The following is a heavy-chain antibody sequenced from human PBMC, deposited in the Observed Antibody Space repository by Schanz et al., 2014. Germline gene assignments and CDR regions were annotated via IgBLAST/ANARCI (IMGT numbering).Heavy chain of an antibody. CDR1: GFTFSDYW. CDR3: LAPDYGMDV. J-gene: IGHJ6*02. V-gene: IGHV3-7*02. Sequence: EVHLVESGGGLVQPGGSLRLSCTASGFTFSDYWMSWVRQAPGKGPEWVANIKRDGSEKNYLDSVKGRFTISRDNAKNSLFLQMNSLRAEDTAVYYCLAPDYGMDVWGQGTTXTVSS. CDR2: IKRDGSEK.